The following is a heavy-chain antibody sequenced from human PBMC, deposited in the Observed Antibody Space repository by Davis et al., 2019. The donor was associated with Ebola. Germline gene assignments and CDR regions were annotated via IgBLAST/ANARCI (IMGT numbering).Heavy chain of an antibody. Sequence: MPGGSLRLSCTVSGGSISSYYWSWIRQPPGKGLEWIGYIYYSGSTNYNPSLKSRVTISVDTSKNQFSLKLSSVTAADTAVYYCARGGRTFDPWGQGTLVTVSS. V-gene: IGHV4-59*01. J-gene: IGHJ5*02. CDR1: GGSISSYY. CDR3: ARGGRTFDP. CDR2: IYYSGST.